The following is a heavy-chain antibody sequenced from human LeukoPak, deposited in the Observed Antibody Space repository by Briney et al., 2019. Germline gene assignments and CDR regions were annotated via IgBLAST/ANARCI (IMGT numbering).Heavy chain of an antibody. V-gene: IGHV3-7*01. CDR2: IKQDGSEK. CDR3: ARSARGGYFDY. J-gene: IGHJ4*02. CDR1: GFTFSSYW. Sequence: SGGSLRLSCAASGFTFSSYWMSWVRQAPGKGLEWVANIKQDGSEKYYADSVKGRFTISRDNAKNSLYLQMNSLRAEDTAVYYCARSARGGYFDYWGQGTLVTVSS. D-gene: IGHD3-10*01.